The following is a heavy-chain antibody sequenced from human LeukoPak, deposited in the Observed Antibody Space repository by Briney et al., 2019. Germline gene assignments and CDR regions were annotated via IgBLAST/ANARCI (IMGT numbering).Heavy chain of an antibody. CDR3: AREEGGSGSYYRVFDN. D-gene: IGHD3-10*01. V-gene: IGHV4-30-4*08. Sequence: SETLSLTCTVSGGSTSSGDYYWSWIRQPPGKGLEWIGYIYYSGSTYYNPSLKSRVTISVDTSKNQFSLKLSSVTAADTAVYYCAREEGGSGSYYRVFDNWGQGTLVTVSS. J-gene: IGHJ4*02. CDR1: GGSTSSGDYY. CDR2: IYYSGST.